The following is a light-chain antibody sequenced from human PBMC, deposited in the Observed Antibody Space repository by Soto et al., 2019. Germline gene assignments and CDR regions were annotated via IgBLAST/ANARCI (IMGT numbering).Light chain of an antibody. Sequence: DIRMTQSPSSLSASVGDTITITCRASRTINTYLNWFQQKPGEPPRLLIYGASTLHDGVPSRFSGSGSAADFTLTISGLQPEDFASDHFQQTYSDTSFGGGTKV. V-gene: IGKV1-39*01. CDR1: RTINTY. J-gene: IGKJ4*01. CDR2: GAS. CDR3: QQTYSDTS.